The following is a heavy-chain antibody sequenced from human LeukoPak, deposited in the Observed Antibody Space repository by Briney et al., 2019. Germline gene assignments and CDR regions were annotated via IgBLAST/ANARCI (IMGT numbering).Heavy chain of an antibody. Sequence: ASVKVSCKASGYTFTGYYMHWVRQAPGQGIEWMGWINPNSGGTNYAQKFQGRVTMTRDTSISTAYMELSRLRSDDTAVYYCARALVSVNKEVDYWGQGTLVTVSS. J-gene: IGHJ4*02. CDR3: ARALVSVNKEVDY. CDR2: INPNSGGT. CDR1: GYTFTGYY. D-gene: IGHD4-17*01. V-gene: IGHV1-2*02.